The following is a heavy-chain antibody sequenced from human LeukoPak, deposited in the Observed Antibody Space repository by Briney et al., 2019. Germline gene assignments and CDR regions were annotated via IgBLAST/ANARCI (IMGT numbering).Heavy chain of an antibody. V-gene: IGHV3-7*01. CDR1: GFTFSRYW. J-gene: IGHJ4*02. CDR3: ARDPMTYYYGSGSSSGY. D-gene: IGHD3-10*01. Sequence: PGGSLRLSCAASGFTFSRYWMSWVRQAPGKGLEWVANIKQDGSETYYADSVKGRFTISRDNAKNSLYLQINSLRAEDTAVYYCARDPMTYYYGSGSSSGYWGQGTLVTVSS. CDR2: IKQDGSET.